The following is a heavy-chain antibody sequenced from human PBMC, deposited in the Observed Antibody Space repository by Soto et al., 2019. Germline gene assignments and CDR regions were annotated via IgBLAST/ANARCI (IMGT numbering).Heavy chain of an antibody. CDR3: ARDGGYSYGYVYYYGMDV. D-gene: IGHD5-18*01. CDR2: ISSSSSTI. CDR1: GFTFSSYS. V-gene: IGHV3-48*01. J-gene: IGHJ6*02. Sequence: GGSLRLSCAASGFTFSSYSMNWVRQAPGKGLEWVSYISSSSSTIYYADSVKGRFTISRDNAKNSLYLQMNSLRAEDTAVYYCARDGGYSYGYVYYYGMDVWGQGTTVTVSS.